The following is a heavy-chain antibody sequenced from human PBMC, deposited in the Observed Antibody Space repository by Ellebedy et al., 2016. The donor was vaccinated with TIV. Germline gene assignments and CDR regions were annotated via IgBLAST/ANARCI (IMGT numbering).Heavy chain of an antibody. Sequence: GGSLRLSXTPSGFTLSRYWIHWVRQVPGKGLVWVARIDSGDRSTSYADSVKGRFTISRDNSKNVLYLQMNGLRVEDTAMYYCAKPARTDATDYWGQGTLVTVSS. D-gene: IGHD4-17*01. V-gene: IGHV3-74*01. CDR1: GFTLSRYW. J-gene: IGHJ4*02. CDR2: IDSGDRST. CDR3: AKPARTDATDY.